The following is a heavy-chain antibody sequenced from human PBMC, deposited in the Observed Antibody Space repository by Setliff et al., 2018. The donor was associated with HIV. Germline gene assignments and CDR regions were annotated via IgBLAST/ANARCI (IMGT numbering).Heavy chain of an antibody. CDR2: ISGYNGNT. CDR1: GYTFTSYG. J-gene: IGHJ5*02. V-gene: IGHV1-18*01. Sequence: ASVKVSCKASGYTFTSYGISWVRQAPGLGLEWMGWISGYNGNTNYAQKLQGRVTMTTDTSTSTAYMELRSLRSDDTAVYYCAIVPPSRNWFDPWGQGTMVTVSS. CDR3: AIVPPSRNWFDP.